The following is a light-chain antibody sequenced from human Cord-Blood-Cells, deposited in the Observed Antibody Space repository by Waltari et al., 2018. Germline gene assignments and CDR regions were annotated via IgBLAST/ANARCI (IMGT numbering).Light chain of an antibody. J-gene: IGLJ1*01. V-gene: IGLV2-11*01. Sequence: QSALTQPRSVSGSPGQSVPISCTGTSSDVGGYNYVSWYQQPPGKALKLIIYDVSKGPSGVAHRFSGSKSAHSAALTISGLHAEAEADYYCCSYAGSYADVFGPGTKVTVL. CDR2: DVS. CDR1: SSDVGGYNY. CDR3: CSYAGSYADV.